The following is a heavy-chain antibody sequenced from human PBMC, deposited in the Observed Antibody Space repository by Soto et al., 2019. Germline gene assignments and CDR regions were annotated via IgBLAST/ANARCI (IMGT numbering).Heavy chain of an antibody. D-gene: IGHD6-19*01. J-gene: IGHJ6*02. CDR1: GGSFSSYG. V-gene: IGHV1-69*04. CDR2: IIPIVDTA. Sequence: QVQLVQSGSEVKKPGSSVKVSCKASGGSFSSYGITWVRQVPGQGLEWMGTIIPIVDTASYAQKFQGRVTVTADKSTTTGYMELKRLISEDTAVYYCASAQWIYGLDVWCQGTTVTVSS. CDR3: ASAQWIYGLDV.